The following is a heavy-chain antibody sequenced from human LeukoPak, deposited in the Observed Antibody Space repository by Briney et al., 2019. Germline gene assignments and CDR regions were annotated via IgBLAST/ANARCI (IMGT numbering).Heavy chain of an antibody. CDR3: ARGYGSERKYFQH. CDR2: ISSSGSTI. CDR1: GFTFSSYS. V-gene: IGHV3-48*01. J-gene: IGHJ1*01. D-gene: IGHD3-10*01. Sequence: SGGSLRLSCAASGFTFSSYSMNWVRQAPGKGLEWVSYISSSGSTIYYADSVRGRFTISRDNAKNSLYLQMNSLRAEDAAVYYCARGYGSERKYFQHWGQGTLVTVSS.